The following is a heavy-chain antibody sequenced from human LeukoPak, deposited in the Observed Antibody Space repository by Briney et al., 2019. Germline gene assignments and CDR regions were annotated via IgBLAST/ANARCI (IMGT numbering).Heavy chain of an antibody. J-gene: IGHJ4*02. V-gene: IGHV1-2*02. CDR3: ASMIAVAGTDFDY. Sequence: ASVKVSCKASGYTFTGYYMHWVRQAPGQGLEWMGWINPNSGGTNYAQKFQGRVTMTRDTSISTAYMELSRLRSDDTAVYYCASMIAVAGTDFDYWGQGTLVTVSS. D-gene: IGHD6-19*01. CDR1: GYTFTGYY. CDR2: INPNSGGT.